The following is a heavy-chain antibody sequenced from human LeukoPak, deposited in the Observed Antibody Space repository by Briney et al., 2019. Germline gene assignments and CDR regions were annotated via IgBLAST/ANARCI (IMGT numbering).Heavy chain of an antibody. J-gene: IGHJ5*02. CDR2: INHSGST. CDR3: ARNWRAAVAGNCWFGP. CDR1: GGSFSGYY. Sequence: SETLSLTCAVYGGSFSGYYWSWIRQPPGKGLEWIGEINHSGSTNYNPSLKSRVTISVDTSKNQFSLKLSSVTAADTAVYYCARNWRAAVAGNCWFGPWGQGTLVAVSS. V-gene: IGHV4-34*01. D-gene: IGHD6-19*01.